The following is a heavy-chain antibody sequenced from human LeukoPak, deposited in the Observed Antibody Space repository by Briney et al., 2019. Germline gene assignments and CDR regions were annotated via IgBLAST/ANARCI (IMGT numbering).Heavy chain of an antibody. J-gene: IGHJ4*02. Sequence: EPGGSLRLSCAASGFTFSSYEMNWVRQAPGKGLEWVSYISSSGSTIYYADSLKGRFSISRDNAKNSLYLQMNSLRAEDTAVYYCARDLSWDSYGAFDYWGQGTLVTVSS. CDR2: ISSSGSTI. D-gene: IGHD5-18*01. V-gene: IGHV3-48*03. CDR1: GFTFSSYE. CDR3: ARDLSWDSYGAFDY.